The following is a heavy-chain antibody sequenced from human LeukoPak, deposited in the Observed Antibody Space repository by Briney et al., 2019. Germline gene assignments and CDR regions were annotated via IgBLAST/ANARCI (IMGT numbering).Heavy chain of an antibody. D-gene: IGHD2-2*01. Sequence: TGGSLRLSCSASGFTFSSYWMHWVRQAPGKGLVWVSRLNSDGSITNYADSVKGRFTISRDNAKNSLYLQMNSLRAEDTAVYYCARGRKIVVVPSAASYYNGMDVWGQGTTVTVSS. V-gene: IGHV3-74*01. CDR3: ARGRKIVVVPSAASYYNGMDV. J-gene: IGHJ6*02. CDR2: LNSDGSIT. CDR1: GFTFSSYW.